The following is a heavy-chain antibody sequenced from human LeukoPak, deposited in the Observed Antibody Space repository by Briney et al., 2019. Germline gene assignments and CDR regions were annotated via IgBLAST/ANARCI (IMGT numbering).Heavy chain of an antibody. V-gene: IGHV3-49*04. Sequence: PGGSLRLSCTASGFTFGDYGMNWVRQAPGKGLEWVSFIRSKAYGGTTEYAASVKGRFSISRDDSKNTLYLQMNSLKTEDTAVYYCNTDSTVTTEGYVFDIWGQGTMVTVSS. D-gene: IGHD4-17*01. CDR1: GFTFGDYG. CDR3: NTDSTVTTEGYVFDI. J-gene: IGHJ3*02. CDR2: IRSKAYGGTT.